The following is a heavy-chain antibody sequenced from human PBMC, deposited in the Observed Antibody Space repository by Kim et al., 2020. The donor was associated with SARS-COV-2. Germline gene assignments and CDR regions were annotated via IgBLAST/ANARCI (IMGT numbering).Heavy chain of an antibody. CDR1: GGSISSSSYY. V-gene: IGHV4-39*01. CDR3: ARLRRHLLLTPTYFDY. D-gene: IGHD1-26*01. CDR2: IYYSGST. Sequence: CETLSLTCTVSGGSISSSSYYWGWIRQPPGKGLEWIGSIYYSGSTYYNPSLKSRVTISVDTSKNQFSLKLSSVTAADTAVYYCARLRRHLLLTPTYFDYWGQGTLVTVSS. J-gene: IGHJ4*02.